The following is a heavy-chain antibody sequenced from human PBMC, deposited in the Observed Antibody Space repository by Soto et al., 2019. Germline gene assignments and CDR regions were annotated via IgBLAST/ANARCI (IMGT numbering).Heavy chain of an antibody. Sequence: QVQLQESGPGLVKPSQTLSLTCTVSGGSISSGGYYWSWIRQHPGKGLEWFGYIYYSGSTYYNPSLKSRVTISVDTSKNLFSLKLSSVTAADTAVYYCARSPEATVTAFDYWGQGTLVTVSS. CDR2: IYYSGST. D-gene: IGHD4-17*01. V-gene: IGHV4-31*03. CDR1: GGSISSGGYY. CDR3: ARSPEATVTAFDY. J-gene: IGHJ4*02.